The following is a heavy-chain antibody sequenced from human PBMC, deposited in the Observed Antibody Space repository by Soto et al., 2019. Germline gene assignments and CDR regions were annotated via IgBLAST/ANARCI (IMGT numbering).Heavy chain of an antibody. CDR3: ARGARDFDY. Sequence: QVQLQESGPGLVKPSETLSLTCTVSGGSISSYYWSWIRQPPGKGLEWIGYIYYSGSTNYNPSLKSRVTISVDTSKNQFSRKLSSVTAADTAVYYCARGARDFDYWGQGTLVTVSS. D-gene: IGHD6-6*01. J-gene: IGHJ4*02. V-gene: IGHV4-59*01. CDR2: IYYSGST. CDR1: GGSISSYY.